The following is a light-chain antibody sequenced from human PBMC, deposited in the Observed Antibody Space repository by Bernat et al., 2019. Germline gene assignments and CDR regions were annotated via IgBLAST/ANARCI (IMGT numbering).Light chain of an antibody. CDR1: SSDVGGYNY. CDR3: CSYAGNPAWV. V-gene: IGLV2-11*01. CDR2: DVN. J-gene: IGLJ3*02. Sequence: QSALTQPRSVSGSPGQSVTISCTGTSSDVGGYNYVSWYQQHPGKAPKLMIYDVNKRPSGVPDRFSGSKSDNTASLTISGFQAEDEADYYCCSYAGNPAWVFGAGTKVTVL.